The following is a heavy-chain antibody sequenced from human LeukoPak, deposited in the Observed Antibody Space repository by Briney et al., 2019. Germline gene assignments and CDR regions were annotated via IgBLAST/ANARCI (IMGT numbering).Heavy chain of an antibody. V-gene: IGHV1-69*05. CDR1: GGTFSSYA. CDR2: IIPIFGTA. D-gene: IGHD6-6*01. CDR3: ARRGSSSSHWFDP. Sequence: SVKVSCKASGGTFSSYAISRVRQAPGQGLEWMGGIIPIFGTANYAQKFQGRVTITTDESTSTAYMELSSLRSEDTAVYYCARRGSSSSHWFDPWGQGTLVTVSS. J-gene: IGHJ5*02.